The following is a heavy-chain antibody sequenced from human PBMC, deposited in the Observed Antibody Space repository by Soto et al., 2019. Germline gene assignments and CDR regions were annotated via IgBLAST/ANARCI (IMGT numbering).Heavy chain of an antibody. CDR2: IYHSGST. D-gene: IGHD6-19*01. CDR1: GGYISSGCYS. J-gene: IGHJ4*02. V-gene: IGHV4-30-2*01. CDR3: ATAGGLGAVAADY. Sequence: SETLFLTCAVSGGYISSGCYSWSWIRQPPGKGLEWIGYIYHSGSTYYNPSLKSRVTISVDRSKNQFSLKLSSVTAADTAVYYCATAGGLGAVAADYWGQGTLVTVSS.